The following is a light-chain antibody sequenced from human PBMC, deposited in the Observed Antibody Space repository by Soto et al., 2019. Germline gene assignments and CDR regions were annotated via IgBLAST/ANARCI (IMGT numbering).Light chain of an antibody. CDR3: ISYTDRQSYL. J-gene: IGLJ1*01. Sequence: QSVLTQPASVSGSPGQSITISCSGTSSDIGSYNHVAWYQQFPGKSPKLMIYAVSDRPSGVSDRFSGSKSGITASLTISGLQTEDEAGYYCISYTDRQSYLFGTGTKVTVL. CDR2: AVS. CDR1: SSDIGSYNH. V-gene: IGLV2-14*03.